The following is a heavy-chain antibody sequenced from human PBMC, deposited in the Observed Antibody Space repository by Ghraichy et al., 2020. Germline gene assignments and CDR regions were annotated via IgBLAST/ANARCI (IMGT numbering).Heavy chain of an antibody. CDR2: ISSDGRTK. J-gene: IGHJ6*02. CDR1: GFTFITYA. CDR3: AREDYGDSYYYYGMDV. Sequence: GESLNISCAASGFTFITYAMHWVRQAPGKGLEWVAVISSDGRTKYYADFVKGRFTISRDNSKNTLYLQINSLGVEDTSVYFCAREDYGDSYYYYGMDVWGQGTTVIVS. D-gene: IGHD4-17*01. V-gene: IGHV3-30*04.